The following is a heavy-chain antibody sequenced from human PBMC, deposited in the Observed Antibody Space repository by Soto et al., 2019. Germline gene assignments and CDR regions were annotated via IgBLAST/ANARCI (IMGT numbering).Heavy chain of an antibody. D-gene: IGHD1-26*01. J-gene: IGHJ4*02. Sequence: GGSLRLSCTGSGFTFGNYGMHWVRQAPGKGLEWVASTSYDGNNKYYADPLKGRFTISRDNSKKMAYLQMTSLGPEDTAVYYCAKGGGSARDFDYWGQGALVTVSS. CDR1: GFTFGNYG. CDR2: TSYDGNNK. CDR3: AKGGGSARDFDY. V-gene: IGHV3-30*18.